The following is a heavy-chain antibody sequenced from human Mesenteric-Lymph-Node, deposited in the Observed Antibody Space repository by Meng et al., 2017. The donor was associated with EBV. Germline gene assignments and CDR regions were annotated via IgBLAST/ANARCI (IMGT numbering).Heavy chain of an antibody. D-gene: IGHD5-12*01. Sequence: QVQLQESGPGLVKPSETLSLTCTVSGGSVSSGSYYWSWIRQPPGKGLEWIGYIYYSGSTNYNPSLKSRVTISVDTSKNQFSLKLSSVTAADTAVYYCAREGWLRHNWFDPLGQGTLVTVAS. CDR2: IYYSGST. CDR1: GGSVSSGSYY. V-gene: IGHV4-61*01. J-gene: IGHJ5*02. CDR3: AREGWLRHNWFDP.